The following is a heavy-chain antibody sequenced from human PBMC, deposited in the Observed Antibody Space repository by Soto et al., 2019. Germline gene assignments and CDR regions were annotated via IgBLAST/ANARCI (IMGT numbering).Heavy chain of an antibody. CDR3: AKNTGIGRGVIIDYFDY. D-gene: IGHD3-10*01. CDR2: ISWNGGST. Sequence: GGSLRLSCAASGFTFDDYGMSWVRQAPGKGLEWVSGISWNGGSTGYADSVKGRFTISRDNSKNTLYLQMNSLRAEDTAVYYCAKNTGIGRGVIIDYFDYWGQGTLVTVSS. J-gene: IGHJ4*02. CDR1: GFTFDDYG. V-gene: IGHV3-20*04.